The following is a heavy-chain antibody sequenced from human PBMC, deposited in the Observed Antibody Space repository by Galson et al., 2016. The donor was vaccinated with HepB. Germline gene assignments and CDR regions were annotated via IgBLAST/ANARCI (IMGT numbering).Heavy chain of an antibody. V-gene: IGHV3-9*01. CDR3: AKGGVNLRYFDWSRFDY. CDR1: GFSFDDYG. CDR2: ISWNSGII. D-gene: IGHD3-9*01. J-gene: IGHJ4*02. Sequence: SLRLSCAASGFSFDDYGMHWVRQVPGKGLEWVSGISWNSGIIGYGDSVKGRFTISRDNANNSLYLQMNSLRPEDTALYYCAKGGVNLRYFDWSRFDYWGQGILVTVSS.